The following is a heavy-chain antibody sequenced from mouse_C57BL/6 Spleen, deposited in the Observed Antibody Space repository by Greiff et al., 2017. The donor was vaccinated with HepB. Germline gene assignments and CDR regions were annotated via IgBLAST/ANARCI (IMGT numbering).Heavy chain of an antibody. CDR3: ARAHYGNYVWYFDV. J-gene: IGHJ1*03. CDR1: GFTFSSYA. D-gene: IGHD2-1*01. V-gene: IGHV5-4*03. Sequence: EVMLVESGGGLVKPGGSLKLSCAASGFTFSSYAMSWVRQTPEKRLEWVATISDGGSYTYYPDNVKGRFTISRDNAKNNLYLQMSHLKSEDTAMYYCARAHYGNYVWYFDVWGTGTTVTVSS. CDR2: ISDGGSYT.